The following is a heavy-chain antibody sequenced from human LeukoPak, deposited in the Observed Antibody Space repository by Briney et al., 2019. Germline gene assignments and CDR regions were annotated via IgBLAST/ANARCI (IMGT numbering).Heavy chain of an antibody. CDR2: ISGSGGST. D-gene: IGHD3-22*01. V-gene: IGHV3-23*01. CDR1: GFTFSSYA. J-gene: IGHJ3*02. CDR3: AKEHYDSSGYYHDAFDI. Sequence: GGSLRLSCAASGFTFSSYAMSRVRQAPGKGLEWVSAISGSGGSTYYADSVKGRFTISRDNSKNTLYLQMNSLRAEDTAVYYCAKEHYDSSGYYHDAFDIWGQGTMVTVSS.